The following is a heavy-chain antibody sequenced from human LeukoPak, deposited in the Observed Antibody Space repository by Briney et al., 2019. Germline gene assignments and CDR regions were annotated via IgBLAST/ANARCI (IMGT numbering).Heavy chain of an antibody. V-gene: IGHV4-61*08. Sequence: NPSETLSLTCTVSGGSISSGGYYWSWIRQHPGKGLEWIGYIYYSGTTNYNPSLKSRVTISVDTSKSQFSLNLSSVTAADTAVYYCAGGGYCSRTSCYAPLFDYWGQGTLVTVSS. CDR3: AGGGYCSRTSCYAPLFDY. D-gene: IGHD2-2*01. CDR2: IYYSGTT. J-gene: IGHJ4*02. CDR1: GGSISSGGYY.